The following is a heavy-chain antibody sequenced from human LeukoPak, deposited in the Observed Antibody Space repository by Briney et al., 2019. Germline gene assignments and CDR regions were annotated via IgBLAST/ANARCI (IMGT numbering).Heavy chain of an antibody. V-gene: IGHV4-59*01. CDR3: ARAERVVRGVINWFDP. CDR1: GGSISSYY. D-gene: IGHD3-10*01. Sequence: SETLSLTCTVSGGSISSYYWSWIRQPPGKGLEWIGYIYYSGSTNYNPSLKSRVTISVDTSKNQFSLKLSSVTAADTAVYYCARAERVVRGVINWFDPWGQGTLVTVSS. J-gene: IGHJ5*02. CDR2: IYYSGST.